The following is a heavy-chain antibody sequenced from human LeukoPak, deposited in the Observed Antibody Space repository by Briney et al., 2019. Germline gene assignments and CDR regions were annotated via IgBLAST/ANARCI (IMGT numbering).Heavy chain of an antibody. V-gene: IGHV3-7*03. CDR2: IKEDGSEK. J-gene: IGHJ4*02. Sequence: PGGSLRLSFAASGFIFNTYWMTWVRQAPGKGLEWVANIKEDGSEKYHVDSVKGRFTISRDNAKNSLYLQMNSLRAEDTAVYYCARDGDDSSGYYDSYFDYWGQGTLVTVSS. CDR3: ARDGDDSSGYYDSYFDY. CDR1: GFIFNTYW. D-gene: IGHD3-22*01.